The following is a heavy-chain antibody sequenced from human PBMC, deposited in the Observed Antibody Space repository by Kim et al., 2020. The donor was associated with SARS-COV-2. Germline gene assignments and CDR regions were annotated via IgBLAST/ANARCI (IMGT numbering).Heavy chain of an antibody. CDR3: ARGSTIFGVFDP. V-gene: IGHV1-69*04. J-gene: IGHJ5*02. D-gene: IGHD3-3*01. CDR2: IIPILGIA. CDR1: GGTFSSYA. Sequence: SVKVSCKASGGTFSSYAISWVRQAPGQGLEWMGRIIPILGIANYAQKFQGRVTITADKSTSTAYMELSSLRSEDTAVYYCARGSTIFGVFDPWGQGTLVTVSS.